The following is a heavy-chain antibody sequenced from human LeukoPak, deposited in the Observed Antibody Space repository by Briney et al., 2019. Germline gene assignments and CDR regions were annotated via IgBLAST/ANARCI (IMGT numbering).Heavy chain of an antibody. J-gene: IGHJ4*02. CDR3: ARDPRDDILTGYYLDY. CDR2: ISGSGGST. D-gene: IGHD3-9*01. CDR1: GFTFSSYW. Sequence: GGSLSLSCTVSGFTFSSYWMSWVRQAPGKGLEWVSAISGSGGSTYYADSVKGRFTISRDNSKNTLYLQMNSLRAEDTAVYYCARDPRDDILTGYYLDYWGQGTLVTVSS. V-gene: IGHV3-23*01.